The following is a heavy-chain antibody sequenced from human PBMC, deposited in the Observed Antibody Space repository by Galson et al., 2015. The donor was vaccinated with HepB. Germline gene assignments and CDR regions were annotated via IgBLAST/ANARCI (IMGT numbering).Heavy chain of an antibody. CDR3: ARLGDVDV. J-gene: IGHJ6*02. Sequence: CAISGDSVSSKSAAWNWIRQSPSRGLECLGRTYYRSKWYSEYAASVKSRITINPDTSKNQFSLQLNSVTPEDAAVYYCARLGDVDVWGQGTTVTVSS. CDR2: TYYRSKWYS. V-gene: IGHV6-1*01. CDR1: GDSVSSKSAA. D-gene: IGHD3-16*01.